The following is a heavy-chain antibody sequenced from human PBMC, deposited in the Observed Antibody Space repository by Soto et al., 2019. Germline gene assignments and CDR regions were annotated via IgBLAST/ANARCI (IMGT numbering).Heavy chain of an antibody. V-gene: IGHV4-39*07. D-gene: IGHD1-26*01. CDR2: IYYSGST. J-gene: IGHJ5*02. Sequence: SETLSLTCTVSGGSISSSSYYWGWIRQPPGKGLEWIGSIYYSGSTYYNPSLKSRVTISVDTSKNQFSLKLSSVTAADTAVYYCARDEWRELLRWFDPWGQGTLVTVSS. CDR1: GGSISSSSYY. CDR3: ARDEWRELLRWFDP.